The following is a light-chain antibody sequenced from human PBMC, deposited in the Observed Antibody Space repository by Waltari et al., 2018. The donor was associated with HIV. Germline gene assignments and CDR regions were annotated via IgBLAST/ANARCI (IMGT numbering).Light chain of an antibody. J-gene: IGKJ2*01. CDR2: AAS. Sequence: DIQMTQSPSSLSASVGDRVTITCRASQSISSDLNWYQQKPGKAPKLLIYAASSLQSGVPSRFSGSGYGTDFTLTISSLQPEDFATYYCQQSYSTPGTFGQGTKLEIK. CDR1: QSISSD. CDR3: QQSYSTPGT. V-gene: IGKV1-39*01.